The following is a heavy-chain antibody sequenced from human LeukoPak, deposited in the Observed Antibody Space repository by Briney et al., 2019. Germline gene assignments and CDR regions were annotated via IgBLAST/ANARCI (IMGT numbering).Heavy chain of an antibody. CDR1: GYTFTSYY. J-gene: IGHJ4*02. Sequence: ASVKVSCKASGYTFTSYYMHWVRQAPGQGLEWMGIINPSGGSTSYAQKFQGRVTMTRDTSTSTVYMELSSLRSEDTAAYYCARDRAVAGAFDYWGQGTLVTVSS. D-gene: IGHD6-19*01. V-gene: IGHV1-46*01. CDR2: INPSGGST. CDR3: ARDRAVAGAFDY.